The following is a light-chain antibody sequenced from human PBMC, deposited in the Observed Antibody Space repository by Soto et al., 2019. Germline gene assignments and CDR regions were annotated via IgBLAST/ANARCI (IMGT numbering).Light chain of an antibody. Sequence: QSALTQPASVSGSPGQSITISCTGTSSDVGAYNYVSWYQQHPDKAPKLMIYEVSNRPSGLSNRFSGSKSGNTASLTISGLQAEDEADYCCTSYTSSSPWVFGGGTKLTVL. CDR1: SSDVGAYNY. V-gene: IGLV2-14*01. J-gene: IGLJ3*02. CDR2: EVS. CDR3: TSYTSSSPWV.